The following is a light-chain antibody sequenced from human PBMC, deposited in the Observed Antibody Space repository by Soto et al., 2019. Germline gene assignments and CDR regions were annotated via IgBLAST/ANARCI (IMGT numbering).Light chain of an antibody. V-gene: IGLV1-40*01. CDR3: QSYDSSLSGSV. CDR2: GNS. Sequence: QSVLTQPPSVSGAPGQRVTISCTGSSSNIGATYHVQWYQQLPGTAPKLLIYGNSNRPSGVPDRFSGSKSGTSASLAITGLQAEDEADYYCQSYDSSLSGSVFGGGTKLTVL. J-gene: IGLJ3*02. CDR1: SSNIGATYH.